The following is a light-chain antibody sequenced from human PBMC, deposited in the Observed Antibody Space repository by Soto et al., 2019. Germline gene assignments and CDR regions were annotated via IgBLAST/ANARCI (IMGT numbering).Light chain of an antibody. V-gene: IGKV1-9*01. Sequence: IQLTQSPSSLSASVGDRVTITCRASQAIINYLAWYQQKPGKAPQLLIYGASTLQSGVPSRFSGSGSGTHFTLTVSSLQPEDFATYYCQHFRSFPITFGQGTRLEIK. CDR2: GAS. J-gene: IGKJ5*01. CDR1: QAIINY. CDR3: QHFRSFPIT.